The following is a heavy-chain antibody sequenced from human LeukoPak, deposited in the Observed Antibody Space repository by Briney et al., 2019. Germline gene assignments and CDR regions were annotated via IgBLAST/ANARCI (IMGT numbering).Heavy chain of an antibody. J-gene: IGHJ3*02. CDR1: GGSISSYY. D-gene: IGHD3-9*01. V-gene: IGHV4-59*08. CDR3: ARQGYDILTGYIDAFDI. Sequence: SETLPLTCTVSGGSISSYYWSWIRQPPGKGLEWIGYISYSGSTNYNPSLKSRVTISIDTSKNQFSLKLRSVTAADTAIYYCARQGYDILTGYIDAFDIWGQGTMVTVSS. CDR2: ISYSGST.